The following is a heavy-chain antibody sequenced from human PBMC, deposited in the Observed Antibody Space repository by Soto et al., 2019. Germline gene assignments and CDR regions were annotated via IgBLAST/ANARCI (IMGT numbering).Heavy chain of an antibody. CDR2: IFGRGVSI. CDR3: VRDPAY. CDR1: GFTFSNYA. Sequence: EVQLLESGGGLVQPGGSLRLSCAASGFTFSNYAMNWVRQAPGKGLEWVAVIFGRGVSIYYADSVKGRFTISRDNSEKTVYFQINGLRAEDTAIYYCVRDPAYWGQGTLVTVSS. V-gene: IGHV3-23*01. J-gene: IGHJ4*02.